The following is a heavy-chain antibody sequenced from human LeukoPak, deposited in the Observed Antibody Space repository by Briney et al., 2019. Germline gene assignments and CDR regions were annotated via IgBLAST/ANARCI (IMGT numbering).Heavy chain of an antibody. CDR3: ASIPSTISNMDV. Sequence: PGGSLRLSCAASGFTFSSYGMNWVRQAPGKGLEWVSAISGGGGSTYYADSVKGRFTISRDNSKNTLYLQMNSLRAEDTAVYYCASIPSTISNMDVWGKGTTVTISS. V-gene: IGHV3-23*01. CDR2: ISGGGGST. CDR1: GFTFSSYG. D-gene: IGHD3-9*01. J-gene: IGHJ6*03.